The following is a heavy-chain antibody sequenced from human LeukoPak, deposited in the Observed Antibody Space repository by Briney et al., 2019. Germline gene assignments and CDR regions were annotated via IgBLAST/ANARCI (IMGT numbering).Heavy chain of an antibody. CDR3: ATGDYYHMDV. CDR1: GGSFSGYY. Sequence: SETLSLTCAVYGGSFSGYYWSWIRQPPGKGLEWIGEINHSGSTYYNPSLKSRVTISVDTSKNQFSLKLSSATAADTAVYYCATGDYYHMDVWGKGTTVTISS. V-gene: IGHV4-34*01. CDR2: INHSGST. J-gene: IGHJ6*03. D-gene: IGHD1-1*01.